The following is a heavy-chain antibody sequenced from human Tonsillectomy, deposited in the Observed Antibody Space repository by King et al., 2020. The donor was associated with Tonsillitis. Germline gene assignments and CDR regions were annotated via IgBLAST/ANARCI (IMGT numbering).Heavy chain of an antibody. J-gene: IGHJ4*02. CDR1: GGSISSYY. D-gene: IGHD5-18*01. CDR2: IYYSGST. Sequence: QLQESGPGLVKPSETLSLTCTVSGGSISSYYWSWIRQPPGKGLEWIGYIYYSGSTNYNPSLKRRVTISVDTSKNQFSLKLSAVTAADTAVYYCARLLNGYCYGPALDYWGQGTLVTVSS. V-gene: IGHV4-59*12. CDR3: ARLLNGYCYGPALDY.